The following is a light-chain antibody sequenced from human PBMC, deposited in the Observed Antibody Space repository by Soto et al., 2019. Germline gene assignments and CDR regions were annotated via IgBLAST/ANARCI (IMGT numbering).Light chain of an antibody. V-gene: IGLV2-11*01. Sequence: QSVLTQPRSVSGSPGQSVTISCTGTSSDVGGYNYVSWYQQHPGKAPKLMIYDVSKRPSGVPDRFSGSKSGNTASLTISGPQAEDEADYYCCSYAGSYTFYVFGTGTKVTV. CDR1: SSDVGGYNY. J-gene: IGLJ1*01. CDR3: CSYAGSYTFYV. CDR2: DVS.